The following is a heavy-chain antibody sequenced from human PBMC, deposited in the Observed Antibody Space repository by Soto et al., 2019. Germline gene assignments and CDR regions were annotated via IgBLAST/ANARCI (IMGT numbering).Heavy chain of an antibody. CDR1: GFTFSSYG. V-gene: IGHV3-33*01. CDR3: ARDQTDSGGYSDS. J-gene: IGHJ4*02. CDR2: IWNDGSNE. D-gene: IGHD3-22*01. Sequence: GGSLRLSCEAPGFTFSSYGMHWVRQAPGKGLEWVAIIWNDGSNEYYADSVKGRFTISRDNSQNTLYLQVSNLRAEDTAVYFCARDQTDSGGYSDSWGQGTLGTVSS.